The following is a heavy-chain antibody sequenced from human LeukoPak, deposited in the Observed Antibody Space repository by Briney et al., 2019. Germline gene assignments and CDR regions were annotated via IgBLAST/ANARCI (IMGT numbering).Heavy chain of an antibody. Sequence: SETLSLTCTVSGGSINNYYWSWIRQPPGKGLEWIAYIYETGHTGYNPSLKTRVTTSLDTSKNQFSLKLNSVTAADTAVYYCARHFLRGGFDSWGQGTLVAVSS. CDR2: IYETGHT. CDR1: GGSINNYY. CDR3: ARHFLRGGFDS. J-gene: IGHJ4*02. V-gene: IGHV4-59*08. D-gene: IGHD5-12*01.